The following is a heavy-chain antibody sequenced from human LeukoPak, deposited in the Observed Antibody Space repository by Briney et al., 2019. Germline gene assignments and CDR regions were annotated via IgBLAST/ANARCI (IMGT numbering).Heavy chain of an antibody. V-gene: IGHV3-33*01. D-gene: IGHD3-9*01. CDR1: GFTFSSYG. CDR2: IRYDGSNK. CDR3: ARELLRYFDWPPNLPGY. Sequence: PGGSLRLSCAASGFTFSSYGMHWVRQAPGKGLEWVAVIRYDGSNKYYADSVKGRFTISRDNSKDTLYLQMNSLRAEDTAVYYCARELLRYFDWPPNLPGYWGQGTLVTVSS. J-gene: IGHJ4*02.